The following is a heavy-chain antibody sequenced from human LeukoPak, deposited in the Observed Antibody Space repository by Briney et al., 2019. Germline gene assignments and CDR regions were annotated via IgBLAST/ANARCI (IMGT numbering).Heavy chain of an antibody. V-gene: IGHV3-53*01. J-gene: IGHJ4*02. CDR2: IYSGGST. CDR1: GFTVSSNY. D-gene: IGHD6-13*01. CDR3: AREDSSSWPYYFDY. Sequence: GGSLRLSCAASGFTVSSNYMSWVRQAPGKGLEWDSVIYSGGSTYYADSAKGRFTISRDNSKNTLYLQMNSLRAEDTAVYYCAREDSSSWPYYFDYWGQGTLVTVSS.